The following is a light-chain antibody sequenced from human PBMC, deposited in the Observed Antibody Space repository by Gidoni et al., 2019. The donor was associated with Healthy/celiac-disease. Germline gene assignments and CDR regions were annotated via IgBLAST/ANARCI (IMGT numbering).Light chain of an antibody. J-gene: IGLJ1*01. CDR1: SSDFGGYNY. Sequence: QSALTQPPSASGSPGQSVTISCPGPSSDFGGYNYFSGSQQHPGKAPKLMNDEVSKRPSGVPDRFSGFKSGNTASLTVSGLQAEDEAEYYCSSYAGSNNFRYVFGTGTKVTVL. CDR2: EVS. V-gene: IGLV2-8*01. CDR3: SSYAGSNNFRYV.